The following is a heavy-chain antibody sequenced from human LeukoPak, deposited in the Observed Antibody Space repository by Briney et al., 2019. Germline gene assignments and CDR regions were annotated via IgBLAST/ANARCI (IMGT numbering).Heavy chain of an antibody. CDR1: GGSLSSSNW. D-gene: IGHD3-3*01. V-gene: IGHV4-4*02. CDR3: ARDDFWSGYYNY. CDR2: IYHSGST. J-gene: IGHJ4*02. Sequence: SETLSLTCAVSGGSLSSSNWWSWVRQPPGKGLEWIGEIYHSGSTNYNPSLKSRVTISVDKSKNQFSLKLSSVTAADTAVYYCARDDFWSGYYNYWGQGTLVTVSS.